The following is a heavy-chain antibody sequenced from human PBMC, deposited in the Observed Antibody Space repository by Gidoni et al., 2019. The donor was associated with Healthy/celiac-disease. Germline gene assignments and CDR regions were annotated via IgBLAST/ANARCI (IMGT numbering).Heavy chain of an antibody. Sequence: QVQLQQWGAGLLKPSETLSLTCAVYGGSFSGYYWSWIRHPPGKGLEWIGEINHSGSTTYNPSPKSRVTISVDTSKNQFSLKLSSVTAADTAVYYCARGHAGRWLQLRPFDYWGQGTLVTVSS. CDR3: ARGHAGRWLQLRPFDY. J-gene: IGHJ4*02. CDR1: GGSFSGYY. V-gene: IGHV4-34*01. CDR2: INHSGST. D-gene: IGHD5-12*01.